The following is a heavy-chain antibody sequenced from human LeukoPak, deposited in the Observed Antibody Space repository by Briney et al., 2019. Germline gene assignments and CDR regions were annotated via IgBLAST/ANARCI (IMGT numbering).Heavy chain of an antibody. CDR2: INNDGSTT. J-gene: IGHJ2*01. CDR3: ARAYCSGGSRPYWYFDL. CDR1: GFNFTMYW. D-gene: IGHD2-15*01. V-gene: IGHV3-74*01. Sequence: PGGSLKLSCAASGFNFTMYWMHWVRQAPGKGLVWVSRINNDGSTTSHADSVKGRFTISRDNAKNTLYLQMNSLRAEDAAVYYCARAYCSGGSRPYWYFDLWGRGTLVTVSS.